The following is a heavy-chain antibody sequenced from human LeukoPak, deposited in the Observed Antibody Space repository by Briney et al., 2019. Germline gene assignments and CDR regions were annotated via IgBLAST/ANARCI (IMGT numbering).Heavy chain of an antibody. D-gene: IGHD1-26*01. CDR2: ITGSGDTT. CDR3: ARLRGLSSGTYRYQTALEY. J-gene: IGHJ4*02. V-gene: IGHV3-23*01. Sequence: GGSLRLSCAASGFSFDIYALSWVRQAPGKGLEWVSAITGSGDTTYHAESLKGRFSISRDNSKNTLYLHMNSLRGDDTAVYYCARLRGLSSGTYRYQTALEYWGQGSLVTVSS. CDR1: GFSFDIYA.